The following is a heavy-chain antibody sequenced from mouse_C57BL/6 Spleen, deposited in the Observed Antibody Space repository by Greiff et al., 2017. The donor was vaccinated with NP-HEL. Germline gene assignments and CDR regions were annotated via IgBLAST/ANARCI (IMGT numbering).Heavy chain of an antibody. CDR3: ARQQNSNYGRDAMDY. CDR1: GFTFSSYG. V-gene: IGHV5-6*01. Sequence: EVQLVESGGDLVKPGGSLKLSCAASGFTFSSYGMSWVRQTPDKRLEWVATISSGGSYTYSPDSVKGRFTISRDNAKNTLYLQRSSLKSEDTAMYYCARQQNSNYGRDAMDYWGQGTSVTVSS. CDR2: ISSGGSYT. J-gene: IGHJ4*01. D-gene: IGHD2-5*01.